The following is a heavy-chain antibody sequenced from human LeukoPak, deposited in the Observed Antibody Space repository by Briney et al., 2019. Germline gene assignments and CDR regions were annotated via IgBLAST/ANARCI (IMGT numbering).Heavy chain of an antibody. J-gene: IGHJ4*02. CDR3: ARVPYCSSTSCYLYYFDY. Sequence: SETLSLTCTVSGGSISSGDYYWSWIRQPPGKGLEWIGYIYYSGSTYYNPSLKSRVTISVDTSKNQFSLKLSSVTAADTAVYYCARVPYCSSTSCYLYYFDYWGQGTLVTVSS. D-gene: IGHD2-2*01. CDR1: GGSISSGDYY. V-gene: IGHV4-30-4*08. CDR2: IYYSGST.